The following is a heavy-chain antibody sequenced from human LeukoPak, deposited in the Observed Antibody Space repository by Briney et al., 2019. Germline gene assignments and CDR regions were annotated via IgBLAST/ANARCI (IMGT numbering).Heavy chain of an antibody. CDR3: ASHPIRTADY. V-gene: IGHV3-23*01. Sequence: PEGSLRLSCAASGFTFSNYAMTWVRQAPGRGLEWVSGISGSGGSTYYADSVKGRFTISRDNSKNTLYLQMNSLRAEDTAVYYCASHPIRTADYWGQGTLVTVSS. D-gene: IGHD5-24*01. CDR1: GFTFSNYA. J-gene: IGHJ4*02. CDR2: ISGSGGST.